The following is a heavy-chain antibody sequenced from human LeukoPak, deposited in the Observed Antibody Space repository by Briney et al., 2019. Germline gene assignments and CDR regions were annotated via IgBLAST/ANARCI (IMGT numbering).Heavy chain of an antibody. J-gene: IGHJ4*02. V-gene: IGHV4-34*01. D-gene: IGHD3-10*01. CDR3: ARDLLWGYDY. CDR1: GGSFSGYY. CDR2: TNHSGST. Sequence: SETLSLTCAVYGGSFSGYYWSWIRQPPGKGLEWIGETNHSGSTNYNPSLKSRVTISVDTSKNQFSLKLSSVTAADTAVYYCARDLLWGYDYWGQGTLVTVSS.